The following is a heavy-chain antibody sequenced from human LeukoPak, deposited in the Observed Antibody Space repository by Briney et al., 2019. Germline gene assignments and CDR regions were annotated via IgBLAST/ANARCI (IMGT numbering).Heavy chain of an antibody. D-gene: IGHD1-1*01. CDR3: AKGGQMMVEVARRGAFDI. CDR2: ISYSGGAT. CDR1: GFTFSSYA. J-gene: IGHJ3*02. V-gene: IGHV3-23*01. Sequence: LPGASLRLSCAASGFTFSSYAMSWVRQAPGKGLEWVSGISYSGGATYYADSVKGRFTMSRDNSKNTLYLQMNSLRAEDTAVYYCAKGGQMMVEVARRGAFDIWGQGTMVTVSS.